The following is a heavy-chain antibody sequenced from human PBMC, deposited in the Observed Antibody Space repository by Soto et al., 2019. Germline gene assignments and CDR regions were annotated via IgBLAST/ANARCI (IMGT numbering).Heavy chain of an antibody. CDR3: ARRTVNIRTFYSGTKTTCFDY. V-gene: IGHV4-39*01. Sequence: QLQLQESGPGLVKPSETLSLTCAVSGGSISSSSYYWGWIRQPPGKGLEWIGSIYYSGSTYYTTSPQSRVAISDATSKKQFSRKLNSVTAADTAVYYCARRTVNIRTFYSGTKTTCFDYWGQGTLVTVSS. J-gene: IGHJ4*02. CDR2: IYYSGST. CDR1: GGSISSSSYY. D-gene: IGHD6-19*01.